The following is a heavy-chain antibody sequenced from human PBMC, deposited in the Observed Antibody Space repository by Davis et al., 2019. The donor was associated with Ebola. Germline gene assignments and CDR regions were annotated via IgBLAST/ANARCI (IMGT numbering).Heavy chain of an antibody. CDR1: GFTFSSYG. Sequence: GESLKISCAASGFTFSSYGMHWVRQAPGKGLEWVAVISYDGSNKFYADSVKGRFTISRDNSKNTLYLQMNSLRAEDTAVYYCARLDCTSTSCYTGNYYYYYGVDVWGQGTTVTASS. V-gene: IGHV3-30*03. J-gene: IGHJ6*02. CDR2: ISYDGSNK. CDR3: ARLDCTSTSCYTGNYYYYYGVDV. D-gene: IGHD2-2*02.